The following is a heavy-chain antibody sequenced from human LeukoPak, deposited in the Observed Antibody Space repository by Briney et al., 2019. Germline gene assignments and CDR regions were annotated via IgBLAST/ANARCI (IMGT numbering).Heavy chain of an antibody. V-gene: IGHV1-2*02. CDR3: ARGGLRYYYDSSGYYLFDY. J-gene: IGHJ4*02. CDR2: INPNNGGT. D-gene: IGHD3-22*01. Sequence: ASVKVSCKASGFTFTGYYIHWVRQAPGQGLEWMGWINPNNGGTNYAQTFQDRVTMTRDTSISTAYMELSRLRSDDTAVYYCARGGLRYYYDSSGYYLFDYWGQGTLVTVSS. CDR1: GFTFTGYY.